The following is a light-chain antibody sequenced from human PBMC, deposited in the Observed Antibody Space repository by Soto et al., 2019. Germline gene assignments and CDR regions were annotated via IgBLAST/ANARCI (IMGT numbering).Light chain of an antibody. V-gene: IGLV3-27*01. CDR2: KDS. CDR3: YSAADNKV. CDR1: VLAKKY. Sequence: SYELTQPSSVSVSPGQTARITCSGDVLAKKYARWFQQKPGQAPVLVIYKDSERPSGIPERFSGSSSGTTVTLTISGAQVEDEGDYYCYSAADNKVFGGGTKVTVL. J-gene: IGLJ2*01.